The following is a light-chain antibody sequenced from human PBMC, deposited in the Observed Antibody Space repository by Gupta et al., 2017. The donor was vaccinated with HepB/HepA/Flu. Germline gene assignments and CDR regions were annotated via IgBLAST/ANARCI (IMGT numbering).Light chain of an antibody. CDR3: SSYAGSYTFLV. Sequence: QSALTQPRSVSGSPGPSVTISCTGTNSDVGYYNYVSWYQQHPGKAPKLMIYDVNKRPSGVPDRFSGAKSGNTASLTISGLQAEDVADYYCSSYAGSYTFLVFGGGTKLTVL. CDR2: DVN. J-gene: IGLJ2*01. V-gene: IGLV2-11*01. CDR1: NSDVGYYNY.